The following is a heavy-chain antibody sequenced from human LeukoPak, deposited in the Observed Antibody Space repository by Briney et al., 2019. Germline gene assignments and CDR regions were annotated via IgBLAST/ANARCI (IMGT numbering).Heavy chain of an antibody. CDR1: GYTFTSYD. Sequence: GASVKVSCKASGYTFTSYDINWVRQATGQGLEWMGWMNPSSGNTGYAQKFQGRVTMTRNTSISTAYMELSSLRSEDTAVYYCARGGYCSGGSCYGFDPWGQGTLVTVSS. D-gene: IGHD2-15*01. J-gene: IGHJ5*02. CDR2: MNPSSGNT. V-gene: IGHV1-8*01. CDR3: ARGGYCSGGSCYGFDP.